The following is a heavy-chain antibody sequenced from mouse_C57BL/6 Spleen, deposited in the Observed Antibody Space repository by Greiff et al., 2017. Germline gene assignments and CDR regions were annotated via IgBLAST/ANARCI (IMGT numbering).Heavy chain of an antibody. Sequence: QVQLQQPGAELVRPGSSVKLSCKASGYTFTSYWMHWVKQRPIQGLEWIGNIDPSDSETHYNQKFKDKATLTVDKSSSPAYMQLSSLTSEDSAVYYWARLRDYGSSQGWYFDVWGTGTTVTVAS. CDR2: IDPSDSET. V-gene: IGHV1-52*01. D-gene: IGHD1-1*01. CDR3: ARLRDYGSSQGWYFDV. J-gene: IGHJ1*03. CDR1: GYTFTSYW.